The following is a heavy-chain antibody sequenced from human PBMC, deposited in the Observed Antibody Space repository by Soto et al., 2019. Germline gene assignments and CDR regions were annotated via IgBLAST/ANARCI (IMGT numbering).Heavy chain of an antibody. CDR1: GLNFSSYG. D-gene: IGHD3-9*01. J-gene: IGHJ4*02. V-gene: IGHV3-30*18. CDR3: AKAKYYDILTGYPGGFSDY. Sequence: GGSKRLSCAAAGLNFSSYGMHWVSQEPGKGLEWVAVISYDGSNKYYADSVKGRFTLSRDNSKNTLYLQMNSLRAEDTAVYYCAKAKYYDILTGYPGGFSDYWGQGTLVTVS. CDR2: ISYDGSNK.